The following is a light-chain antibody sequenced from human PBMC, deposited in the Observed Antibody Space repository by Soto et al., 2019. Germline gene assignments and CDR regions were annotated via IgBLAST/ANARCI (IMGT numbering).Light chain of an antibody. CDR3: QQRSNWPPIT. J-gene: IGKJ5*01. CDR1: QPVSDK. CDR2: AAS. Sequence: EIVMTQAPCTLPLSPGAGATLSCWASQPVSDKLAWYQQKPGQAPRLLIYAASNRATGIPARFSGSGSGTDFTLTISSLEPEDFAVYYCQQRSNWPPITFGQGTRLEI. V-gene: IGKV3-11*01.